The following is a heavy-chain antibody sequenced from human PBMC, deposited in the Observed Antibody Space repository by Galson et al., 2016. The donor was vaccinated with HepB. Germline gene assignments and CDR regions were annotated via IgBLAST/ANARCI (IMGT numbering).Heavy chain of an antibody. CDR3: ARRMRYSSSAVDY. CDR2: IYPGDSDS. Sequence: SGAEVKKPGESLKISCKGSGYSFTSYWIGWVRQMPGKGLEWMGIIYPGDSDSRYSPSFQGQVTFSAVKSISTAFLQWSSLKAADTAMYYCARRMRYSSSAVDYWGQGTLVTVSS. V-gene: IGHV5-51*01. D-gene: IGHD6-6*01. CDR1: GYSFTSYW. J-gene: IGHJ4*02.